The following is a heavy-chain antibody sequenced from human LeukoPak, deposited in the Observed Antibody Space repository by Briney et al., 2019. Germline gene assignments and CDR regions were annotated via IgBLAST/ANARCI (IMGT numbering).Heavy chain of an antibody. D-gene: IGHD6-13*01. CDR3: ARGSSSAVDDFDS. V-gene: IGHV1-2*02. CDR2: INPNSGGT. Sequence: GASVKVSCKGSGYTLTAYYMHWVRQAPGQGLEWMGWINPNSGGTNNAQKFQGRVTMTRDTSISTAYMELSSLRSDDTAVYYCARGSSSAVDDFDSWGQGTLVTVSS. J-gene: IGHJ4*02. CDR1: GYTLTAYY.